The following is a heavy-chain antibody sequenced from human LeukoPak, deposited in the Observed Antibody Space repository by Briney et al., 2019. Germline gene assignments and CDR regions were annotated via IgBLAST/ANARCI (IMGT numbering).Heavy chain of an antibody. J-gene: IGHJ4*02. D-gene: IGHD5-24*01. V-gene: IGHV3-21*01. CDR2: ISGSSSHR. CDR3: ARDDTNGYPDY. CDR1: GFTFSSHN. Sequence: GGSLRLSCAASGFTFSSHNMNWVRQAPGKGLEWVSSISGSSSHRFYVDSVKGRFTISRDNAINSPFLQMNSLRAEDTAVYYCARDDTNGYPDYWGQGTLVTVSS.